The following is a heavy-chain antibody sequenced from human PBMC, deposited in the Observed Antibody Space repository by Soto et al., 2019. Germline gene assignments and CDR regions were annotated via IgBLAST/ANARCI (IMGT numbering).Heavy chain of an antibody. CDR2: IYPGDSDT. J-gene: IGHJ4*02. D-gene: IGHD3-22*01. CDR3: ARRVYYYDSSTPFDY. Sequence: YLKISWKGSGYSFTSYWIGWVRQMPWKGLEWMGIIYPGDSDTRYSPSFQGQVTISADKSISTAYLQWSSLKASDTAMYCCARRVYYYDSSTPFDYWGQGTLVTVSS. V-gene: IGHV5-51*01. CDR1: GYSFTSYW.